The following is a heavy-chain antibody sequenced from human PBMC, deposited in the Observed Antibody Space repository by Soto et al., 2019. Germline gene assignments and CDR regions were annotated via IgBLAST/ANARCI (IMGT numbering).Heavy chain of an antibody. J-gene: IGHJ6*02. V-gene: IGHV3-33*01. CDR2: IWYDGSNK. CDR1: GFTFSSYG. D-gene: IGHD6-13*01. CDR3: ARDLMAAAGRLVAYYYYGMDV. Sequence: QVQLVESGGGVVQPGRSLRLSCAASGFTFSSYGMHWVRQAPGKGLEWVAVIWYDGSNKYYADSVKGRFTISRDNSKNTLYMQMNSLRAEDTAVYYCARDLMAAAGRLVAYYYYGMDVWGQGTTVTVSS.